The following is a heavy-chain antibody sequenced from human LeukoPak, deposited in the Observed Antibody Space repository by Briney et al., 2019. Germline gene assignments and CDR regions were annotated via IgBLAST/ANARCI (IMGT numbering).Heavy chain of an antibody. D-gene: IGHD4-11*01. Sequence: GASVKVSCKASGGTFSSYAISWVRQAPGQGLEWMGGIIPIFGTANYAQKFQGRVTITADESTSTAYMELSSLRSEDTAVYYCARGKEKGRKSNYYFDYWGQGTLVTVSS. CDR2: IIPIFGTA. CDR1: GGTFSSYA. CDR3: ARGKEKGRKSNYYFDY. V-gene: IGHV1-69*13. J-gene: IGHJ4*02.